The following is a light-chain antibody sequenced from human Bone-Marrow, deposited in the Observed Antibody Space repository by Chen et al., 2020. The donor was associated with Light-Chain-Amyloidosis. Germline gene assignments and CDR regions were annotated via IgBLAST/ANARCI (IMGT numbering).Light chain of an antibody. Sequence: SYELTQTPSVSVSPGQTARITCSGDDLPTKYAYWYQQKPGQAPVLVIHRDTERPSGISERFSCSSSGKTATLTISGVQAEDEADYHCQSADSSGTYDVIFCCVTKLTVL. CDR2: RDT. CDR3: QSADSSGTYDVI. V-gene: IGLV3-25*03. J-gene: IGLJ2*01. CDR1: DLPTKY.